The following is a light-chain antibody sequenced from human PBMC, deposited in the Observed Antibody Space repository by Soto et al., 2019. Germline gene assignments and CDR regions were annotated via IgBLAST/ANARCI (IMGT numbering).Light chain of an antibody. V-gene: IGKV1-5*03. Sequence: DLHMTHSPSTLSASLGDRVTITVRASQTISSWLAWYQQKPGKAPKLLIYKASTLKSGVPSRFSGSGSGTEFTLTISSLQPDDFATYYCQHYNSYSEAFGQGTKVDIK. CDR2: KAS. CDR1: QTISSW. J-gene: IGKJ1*01. CDR3: QHYNSYSEA.